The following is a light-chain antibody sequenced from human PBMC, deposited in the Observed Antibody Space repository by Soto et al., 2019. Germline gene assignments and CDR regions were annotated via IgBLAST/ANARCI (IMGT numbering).Light chain of an antibody. CDR2: GAS. CDR1: QSVSNN. V-gene: IGKV3-15*01. CDR3: QQYNSWPPLT. Sequence: EIVMTQSPATLSVSPGERATLSCRASQSVSNNLAWYQQKPGQAPRLLIYGASTRATDIPARFSGSGSGTEFTLTISSLPSEDFAVYYCQQYNSWPPLTFGGGTKVEIK. J-gene: IGKJ4*01.